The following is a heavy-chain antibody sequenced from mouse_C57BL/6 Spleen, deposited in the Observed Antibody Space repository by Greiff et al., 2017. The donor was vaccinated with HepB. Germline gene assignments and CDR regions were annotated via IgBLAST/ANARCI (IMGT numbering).Heavy chain of an antibody. CDR3: ARGGTTVVEGFAY. CDR1: GYAFSSYW. D-gene: IGHD1-1*01. V-gene: IGHV1-80*01. CDR2: IYPGDGDT. Sequence: VQLQQSGAELVKPGASVKISCKASGYAFSSYWMNWVKQRPGKGLEWIGQIYPGDGDTNYNGKFKGKATLTADKSSSTAYMQLSSLPSEDSAVYFCARGGTTVVEGFAYWGQGTLVTVSA. J-gene: IGHJ3*01.